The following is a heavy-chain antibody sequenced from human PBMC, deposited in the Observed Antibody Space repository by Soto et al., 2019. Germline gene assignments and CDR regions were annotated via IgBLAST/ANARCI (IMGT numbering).Heavy chain of an antibody. Sequence: GGSLRLSCAASGFIFSSDWMHWVRQAPGKGLEWVSVIAYDGSNKYYADSVKGRFTISRDNSKNTLNLQMNSLRAEDTAVYYCAKDGGTGKYYDYWGQGTLVTVSS. CDR1: GFIFSSDW. D-gene: IGHD1-1*01. CDR3: AKDGGTGKYYDY. J-gene: IGHJ4*02. V-gene: IGHV3-30*18. CDR2: IAYDGSNK.